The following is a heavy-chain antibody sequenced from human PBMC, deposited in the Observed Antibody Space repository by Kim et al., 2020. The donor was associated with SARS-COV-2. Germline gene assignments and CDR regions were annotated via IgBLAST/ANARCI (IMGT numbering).Heavy chain of an antibody. CDR3: ARKGRWLLYYYYYYGMDV. J-gene: IGHJ6*02. V-gene: IGHV3-11*04. Sequence: KGRFTISRDNAKNSLYLQMNSLRAEDTAVYYCARKGRWLLYYYYYYGMDVWGQGTTVTVSS. D-gene: IGHD5-18*01.